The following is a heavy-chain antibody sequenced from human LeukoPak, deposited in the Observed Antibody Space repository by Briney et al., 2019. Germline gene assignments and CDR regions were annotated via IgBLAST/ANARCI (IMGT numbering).Heavy chain of an antibody. V-gene: IGHV4-59*08. Sequence: SETLSLTCTVSGGSISSYYWSWIRQPPGKGLEWIAYIYYSGSINYNPSLKSRLTISVDTSKNQFSLKLSSVTAADTAVYYCARHFAGRGYYFDYWGQGTLVTVSS. CDR1: GGSISSYY. D-gene: IGHD3-22*01. CDR2: IYYSGSI. CDR3: ARHFAGRGYYFDY. J-gene: IGHJ4*02.